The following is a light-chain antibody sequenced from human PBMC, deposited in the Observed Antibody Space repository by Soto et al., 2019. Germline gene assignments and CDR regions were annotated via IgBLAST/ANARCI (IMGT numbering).Light chain of an antibody. V-gene: IGKV1-5*03. J-gene: IGKJ1*01. CDR3: QHYNSYSEA. CDR1: QTISSW. CDR2: KAS. Sequence: DIQMTQSPSTLSGSVGDRVTITCRASQTISSWLAWYQQKPVKAPKLLIYKASTLKSGVPSRFSGSGSGTECTITISSLQPDDFATYYCQHYNSYSEAFGQGTKVELK.